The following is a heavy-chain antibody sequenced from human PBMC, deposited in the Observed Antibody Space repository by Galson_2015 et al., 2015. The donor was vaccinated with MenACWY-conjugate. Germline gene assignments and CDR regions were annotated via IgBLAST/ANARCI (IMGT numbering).Heavy chain of an antibody. J-gene: IGHJ4*02. CDR2: IYHSGSI. V-gene: IGHV4-4*02. CDR3: ARAGALTYYFDY. Sequence: ETLSLTCAVSGASISSVNWWSWVRPPPGQGLEWIAEIYHSGSINYNPSLKSRVTMSVDKSKNQISLKLSSVTAADTAVYYCARAGALTYYFDYWGQGTLVTVSS. CDR1: GASISSVNW.